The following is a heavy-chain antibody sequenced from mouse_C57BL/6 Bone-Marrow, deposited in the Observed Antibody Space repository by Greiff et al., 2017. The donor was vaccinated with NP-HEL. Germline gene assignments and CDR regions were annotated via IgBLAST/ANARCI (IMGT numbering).Heavy chain of an antibody. Sequence: EVHLVESGGGLVKPGGSLKLSCAASGFTFSSYAMSWVRQTPEKRLEWVATISDGGSYTYYPDNVKGRFTISRDNAKNNLYLQMSHLKSEDTAMYYCARERGFNWAWFAYWGQGTLVTVSA. V-gene: IGHV5-4*01. CDR3: ARERGFNWAWFAY. D-gene: IGHD4-1*01. CDR2: ISDGGSYT. J-gene: IGHJ3*01. CDR1: GFTFSSYA.